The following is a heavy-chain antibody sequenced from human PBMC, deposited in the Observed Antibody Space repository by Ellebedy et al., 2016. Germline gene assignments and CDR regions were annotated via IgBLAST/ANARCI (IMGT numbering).Heavy chain of an antibody. J-gene: IGHJ6*02. CDR1: GGSFSTYA. CDR3: ARRDV. CDR2: IIPIFGTA. Sequence: ASVKVSCKASGGSFSTYAINWVRQAPGQGLEWMGGIIPIFGTANSAQKFQGRVTITADESTSTAYMELSSLRSEDSAVYYCARRDVWGRGTTVTVSS. V-gene: IGHV1-69*13.